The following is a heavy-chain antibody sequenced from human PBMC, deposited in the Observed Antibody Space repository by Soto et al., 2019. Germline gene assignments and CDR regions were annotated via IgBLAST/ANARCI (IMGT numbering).Heavy chain of an antibody. Sequence: GGSLRLSCAASGFTFSSYWMSWVRQAPGKGLEWVANIKQDGSEKYYVDSVKGRFTISRDNAKNSLYLQMNSLRAEDTAVYYCARDMGGLRIYYYGMDVWGQGTTVTV. CDR1: GFTFSSYW. CDR2: IKQDGSEK. D-gene: IGHD2-15*01. V-gene: IGHV3-7*01. CDR3: ARDMGGLRIYYYGMDV. J-gene: IGHJ6*02.